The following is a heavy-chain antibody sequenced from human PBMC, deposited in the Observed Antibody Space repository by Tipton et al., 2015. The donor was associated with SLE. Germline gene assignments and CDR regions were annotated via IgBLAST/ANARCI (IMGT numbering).Heavy chain of an antibody. J-gene: IGHJ6*02. Sequence: TLSLTCTVSGGSISSDYWSWIRQPPGKGLEWIGYIYTSGTKYNPSLKSRVTISVDTSKNQFSLKLSSVTAADTAVYYCARLPYHFYDFRSGLYYYYDMDVWGQGTTVTVSS. CDR2: IYTSGT. CDR1: GGSISSDY. V-gene: IGHV4-4*09. CDR3: ARLPYHFYDFRSGLYYYYDMDV. D-gene: IGHD3-3*01.